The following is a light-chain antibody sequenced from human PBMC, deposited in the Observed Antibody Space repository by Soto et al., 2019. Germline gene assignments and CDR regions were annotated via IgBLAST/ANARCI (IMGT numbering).Light chain of an antibody. Sequence: DIQMTQSPSTLSASAGDTVTITCRASQSISTFLAWYQQKPGTAPKLLIFDASSLKSGVPSRFIGSESGTEFTLTISSQQPDDFATYYCQQYDSYSWTFGRGPKVDIK. CDR3: QQYDSYSWT. V-gene: IGKV1-5*01. J-gene: IGKJ1*01. CDR1: QSISTF. CDR2: DAS.